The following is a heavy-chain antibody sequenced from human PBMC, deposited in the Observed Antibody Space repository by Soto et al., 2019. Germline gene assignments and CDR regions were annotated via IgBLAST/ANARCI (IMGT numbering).Heavy chain of an antibody. Sequence: QLQLQESGPGLVKPSQTRSLTCTVSGDSSSSAGYYWGWIRQHPGKGLECIGYILFTGRTSSNPSLKNPVTIPVATSENQISLKLRSVTAADTSVYYCARVPRFGNSGFAAPWGQGTLVIASS. D-gene: IGHD3-16*01. CDR1: GDSSSSAGYY. CDR2: ILFTGRT. CDR3: ARVPRFGNSGFAAP. V-gene: IGHV4-31*01. J-gene: IGHJ5*02.